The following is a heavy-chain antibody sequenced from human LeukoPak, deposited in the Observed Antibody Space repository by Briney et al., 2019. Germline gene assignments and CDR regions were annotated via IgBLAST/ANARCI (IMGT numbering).Heavy chain of an antibody. CDR3: AKNGVNYWYFDL. CDR1: GFTFSSYG. D-gene: IGHD2-8*01. V-gene: IGHV3-23*01. CDR2: ISGSGGGT. Sequence: GSLRLSCAASGFTFSSYGMSWGRQAPGKGLEWVSGISGSGGGTYNADSVKGRFTISRDNSKNTLYLQMNSLRAEDTAVYYCAKNGVNYWYFDLWGRGTLVTVSS. J-gene: IGHJ2*01.